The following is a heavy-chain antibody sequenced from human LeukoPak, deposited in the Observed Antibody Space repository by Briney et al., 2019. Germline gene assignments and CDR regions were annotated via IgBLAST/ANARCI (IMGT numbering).Heavy chain of an antibody. V-gene: IGHV4-4*07. D-gene: IGHD3-10*01. Sequence: SETLSLACTVSGYSITSGYDWGWIRQPAGKGLEWIGRIYTSGSTNYNPSLKSRVTMSVDTSKNQSSLKLSSVTAADTAVYYCARDRTMVRGVTQNWFDPWGQGTLVTVSS. CDR1: GYSITSGYD. CDR3: ARDRTMVRGVTQNWFDP. J-gene: IGHJ5*02. CDR2: IYTSGST.